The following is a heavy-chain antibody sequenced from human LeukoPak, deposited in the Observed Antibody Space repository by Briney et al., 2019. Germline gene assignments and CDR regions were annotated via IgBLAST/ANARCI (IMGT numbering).Heavy chain of an antibody. J-gene: IGHJ6*02. CDR2: IYSSGSA. CDR1: GGSISSDSYY. D-gene: IGHD3-16*01. CDR3: ARDRAVLGSGTGSSHYYYYYGMDV. V-gene: IGHV4-39*02. Sequence: SETLSLTCTVSGGSISSDSYYWGWIRQPPGKGLEWIGSIYSSGSAYYSPSLKSRVTISVDTSKDQFSLKLSSVTAADTSVYYCARDRAVLGSGTGSSHYYYYYGMDVWGQGTTVTVSS.